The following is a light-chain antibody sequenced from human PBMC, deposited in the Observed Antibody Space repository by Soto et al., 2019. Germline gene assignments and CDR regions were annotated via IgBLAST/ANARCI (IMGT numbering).Light chain of an antibody. Sequence: DIQMTQSPSSLSASVGDRVTITCRASLGISTYLNWYQQKPGKAPKLLIYAASSLQSGVPSRFSGSGSETDFTLTISSLQPEDFATYSCQHSTTWTFGEGTKVEIK. CDR1: LGISTY. J-gene: IGKJ1*01. V-gene: IGKV1-39*01. CDR2: AAS. CDR3: QHSTTWT.